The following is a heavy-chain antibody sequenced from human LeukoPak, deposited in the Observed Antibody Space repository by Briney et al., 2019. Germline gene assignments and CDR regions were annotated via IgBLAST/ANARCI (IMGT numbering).Heavy chain of an antibody. D-gene: IGHD6-19*01. CDR3: AKSSGWYPYYYYGMDV. V-gene: IGHV6-1*01. Sequence: SQTLSLTCAISGDSVSSNSAAWNWMRQSPSRGLEWLGRTYYRSKWYNDYAVSVKSRITINPDTSKNQFSLQLNSVTPEDTAVYYCAKSSGWYPYYYYGMDVWGQGTTVTVSS. J-gene: IGHJ6*02. CDR2: TYYRSKWYN. CDR1: GDSVSSNSAA.